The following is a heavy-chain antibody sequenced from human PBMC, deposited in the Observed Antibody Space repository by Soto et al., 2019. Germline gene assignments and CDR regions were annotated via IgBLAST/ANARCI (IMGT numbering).Heavy chain of an antibody. CDR3: AKEISSSWTYYYYMDV. CDR1: GFTFSTYA. V-gene: IGHV3-23*01. CDR2: ISGGGGIT. D-gene: IGHD6-13*01. J-gene: IGHJ6*03. Sequence: PGGSLRLSCAASGFTFSTYAMSWVRQAPGKGLEWASAISGGGGITYYADSVKGRFTISRDNSKNTLSLQMNSLRAEDTAVYYCAKEISSSWTYYYYMDVWGKGTTVTVSS.